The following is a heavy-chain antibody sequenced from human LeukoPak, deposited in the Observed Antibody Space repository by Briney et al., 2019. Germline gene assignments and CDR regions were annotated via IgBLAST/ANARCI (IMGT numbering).Heavy chain of an antibody. J-gene: IGHJ5*02. V-gene: IGHV1-18*01. CDR1: GYTFTSFG. CDR3: ARTCPLLYCSSSFFDP. CDR2: ISAYNGDT. D-gene: IGHD2-2*01. Sequence: ASVKVSCTTSGYTFTSFGISWVRQAPGQGLEWMGWISAYNGDTKSAPRFQGRLTMTTDTPTTTAYMDLRSLRSDDTAVYYCARTCPLLYCSSSFFDPWGRGTLVTVSS.